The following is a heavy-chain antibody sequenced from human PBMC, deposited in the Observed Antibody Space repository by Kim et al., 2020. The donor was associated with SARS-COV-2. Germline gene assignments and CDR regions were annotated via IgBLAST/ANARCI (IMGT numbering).Heavy chain of an antibody. CDR1: GGSFNDYY. CDR3: ARGRGDINMILVITSAYWYFDL. V-gene: IGHV4-34*01. Sequence: SETLSLTCAVYGGSFNDYYWTWIRQAPGKGLEWIGEINHSGNTNHNPSLKSRITMSVDASKNQFSLKLSSVTAADTAVYYCARGRGDINMILVITSAYWYFDLWGRGTLVTVSS. J-gene: IGHJ2*01. D-gene: IGHD3-22*01. CDR2: INHSGNT.